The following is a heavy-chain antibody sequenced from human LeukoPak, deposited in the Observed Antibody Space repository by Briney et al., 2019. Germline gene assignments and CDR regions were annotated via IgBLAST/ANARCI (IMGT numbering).Heavy chain of an antibody. D-gene: IGHD3-10*01. CDR1: GDSFSSVG. CDR3: ARGGYYGSGSFPDC. J-gene: IGHJ4*02. Sequence: ASVKVSCKASGDSFSSVGINWGRQAPGQGVEWMGWISAYNGDTNYAQNLQGRVTMTTDTSTSTGYMDLRSLRSDDPAVYYCARGGYYGSGSFPDCWGQGTLVTVSS. V-gene: IGHV1-18*01. CDR2: ISAYNGDT.